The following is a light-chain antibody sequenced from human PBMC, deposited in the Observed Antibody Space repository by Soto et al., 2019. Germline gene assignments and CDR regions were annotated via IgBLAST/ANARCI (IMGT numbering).Light chain of an antibody. CDR1: QDISNY. J-gene: IGKJ3*01. V-gene: IGKV1-33*01. CDR2: DAS. CDR3: QQYDNLPFT. Sequence: DIQMTQSPSSLSASVGDRVTITCQASQDISNYLNWYQQKPGKAPKLLIYDASNLETGVPSRFSGSRSGTDFTFTISSLQAEDIATYYCQQYDNLPFTFGPGTKVDIQ.